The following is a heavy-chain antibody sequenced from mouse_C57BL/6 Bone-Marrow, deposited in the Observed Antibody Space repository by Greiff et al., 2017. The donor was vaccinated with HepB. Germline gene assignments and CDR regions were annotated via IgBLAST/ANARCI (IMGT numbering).Heavy chain of an antibody. CDR1: GYTFTDHT. CDR2: IYPRDGST. J-gene: IGHJ3*01. D-gene: IGHD3-2*02. V-gene: IGHV1-78*01. Sequence: VQLQQSDAELVKPGASVKISCKASGYTFTDHTIHWMKQRPEQGLEWIGYIYPRDGSTKYNEKFKGKATLTADKSSSTAYMQLNSLTSEDSAVYFCAREEDRSGYGFAYWGQGTLVTVSA. CDR3: AREEDRSGYGFAY.